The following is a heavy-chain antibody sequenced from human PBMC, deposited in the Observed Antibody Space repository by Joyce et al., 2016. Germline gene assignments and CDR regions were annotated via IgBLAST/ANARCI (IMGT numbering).Heavy chain of an antibody. Sequence: EVQLVESGGGLVKPGGPLRLSCAASGFTFSSYSMSWVRQAPGKGVEWVSSLSSSSSYIKYTDSVKGRFTISRDNAKNSLYLQMNSLRVEDTAVYYCARSSYTNGIFDYWGQGTLVTVSS. CDR1: GFTFSSYS. D-gene: IGHD2-8*01. CDR2: LSSSSSYI. CDR3: ARSSYTNGIFDY. J-gene: IGHJ4*02. V-gene: IGHV3-21*01.